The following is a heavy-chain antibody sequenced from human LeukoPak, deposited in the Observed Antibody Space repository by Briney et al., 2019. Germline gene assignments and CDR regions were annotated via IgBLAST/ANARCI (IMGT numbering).Heavy chain of an antibody. Sequence: GGSLRLSCAASGFNFRTYWMHWVRQAPGKGLVWVSRINSDGSNTTYADSVKGRFAVSRDNAMNTLYLQMHSLRAEDTALYFCARGYGADVWGKGTMVTVSS. V-gene: IGHV3-74*01. CDR3: ARGYGADV. J-gene: IGHJ6*04. CDR1: GFNFRTYW. CDR2: INSDGSNT.